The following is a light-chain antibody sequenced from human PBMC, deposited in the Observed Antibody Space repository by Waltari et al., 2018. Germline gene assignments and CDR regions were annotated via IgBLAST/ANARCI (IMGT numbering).Light chain of an antibody. Sequence: QSVLTQPPSASATPGQRVTISCSGSYSNAGHDTVFWYQKISGTAPRLLIYNNDFRPSGVSDRFSGSKSGTSAVLAISGLRSEDEADYYCAAWDGSLSGYVFGIGTKVTVL. CDR1: YSNAGHDT. CDR2: NND. CDR3: AAWDGSLSGYV. J-gene: IGLJ1*01. V-gene: IGLV1-47*01.